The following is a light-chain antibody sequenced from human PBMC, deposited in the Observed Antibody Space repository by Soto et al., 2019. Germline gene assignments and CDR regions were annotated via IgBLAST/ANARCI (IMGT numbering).Light chain of an antibody. CDR1: SSDVGGYNY. V-gene: IGLV2-8*01. CDR3: SSPKV. CDR2: EVS. Sequence: HSVLTQPPSASGSPGQSVTISCTGTSSDVGGYNYVSWYQQHPGKAPKLMIYEVSKRPSGVPDRFSGSKSGNTASLTVSGLQAEDEADYYCSSPKVFGTGTKVTVL. J-gene: IGLJ1*01.